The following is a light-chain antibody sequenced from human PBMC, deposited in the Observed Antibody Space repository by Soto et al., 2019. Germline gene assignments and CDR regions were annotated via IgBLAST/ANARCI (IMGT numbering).Light chain of an antibody. J-gene: IGKJ4*01. CDR2: GAS. V-gene: IGKV3-20*01. Sequence: EIVLTQSPGTLSLSPGERATLSCRASQTISRDYLAWYQQKPGQAPRLLIYGASSRATGIPDRFSGIGSGTDFTLTINRLEPGDFAVYYCQQYGSSPLIFGGGTKVEIK. CDR1: QTISRDY. CDR3: QQYGSSPLI.